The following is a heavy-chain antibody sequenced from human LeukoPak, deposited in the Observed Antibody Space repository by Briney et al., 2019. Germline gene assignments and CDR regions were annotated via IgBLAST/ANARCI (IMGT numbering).Heavy chain of an antibody. D-gene: IGHD5-18*01. Sequence: SETLSLTCAVYGGSFSGYYWSWIRQPPGKGLEWIGEINHSGSTNYNPSLKSRVTISVDTSKNQFSLKLSSVTAADTAVYYCARVRALRPDTAMVYFDYWGQGTLVTVSS. V-gene: IGHV4-34*01. CDR3: ARVRALRPDTAMVYFDY. CDR2: INHSGST. CDR1: GGSFSGYY. J-gene: IGHJ4*02.